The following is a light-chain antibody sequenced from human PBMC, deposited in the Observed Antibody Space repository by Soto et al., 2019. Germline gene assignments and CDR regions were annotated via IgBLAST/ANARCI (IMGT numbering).Light chain of an antibody. CDR1: TSDVGTYNL. CDR3: CSYAGYSTFV. J-gene: IGLJ1*01. CDR2: EGS. Sequence: QSALTQPASVSGSPGQSITISCTGATSDVGTYNLVSWYQQHPGKAPKLMIYEGSKRPSGVSNRFSGSTSGNTASLTISGLQADDEADYYCCSYAGYSTFVFGTGTKLTVL. V-gene: IGLV2-23*01.